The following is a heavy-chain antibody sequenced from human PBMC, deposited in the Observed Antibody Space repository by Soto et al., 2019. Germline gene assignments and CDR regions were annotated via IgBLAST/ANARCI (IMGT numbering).Heavy chain of an antibody. CDR1: GFTFSSYG. J-gene: IGHJ4*02. CDR2: ISYDGSNK. CDR3: AKDQVHGLWFGELFSY. D-gene: IGHD3-10*01. Sequence: QVQLVESGGGVVQPGRSLRLSCAASGFTFSSYGMHWVRQAPGKGLEWVAVISYDGSNKYFADSVKGRFTISRDNSKNTLELQMNSLRAEDTAVYYCAKDQVHGLWFGELFSYWGQGTLVTVSS. V-gene: IGHV3-30*18.